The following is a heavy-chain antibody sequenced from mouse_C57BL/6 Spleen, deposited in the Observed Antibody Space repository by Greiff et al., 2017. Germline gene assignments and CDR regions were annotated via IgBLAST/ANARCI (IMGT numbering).Heavy chain of an antibody. V-gene: IGHV1-22*01. D-gene: IGHD2-5*01. CDR2: INPNNGGT. CDR1: GYTFTDYN. CDR3: ARVYYSNYPFDY. J-gene: IGHJ2*01. Sequence: VQLQQSGPELVKPGASVKMSCKASGYTFTDYNMHWVKQSHGKSLEWIGYINPNNGGTSYNQKFKGKATLTVNKSSITAYMELRSLTSEDSAVYYCARVYYSNYPFDYWGQGTTLTVSS.